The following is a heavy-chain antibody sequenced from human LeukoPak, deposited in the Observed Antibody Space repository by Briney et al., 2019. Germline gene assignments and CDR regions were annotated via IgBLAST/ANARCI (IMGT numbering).Heavy chain of an antibody. CDR2: MNSAGTTI. D-gene: IGHD2-15*01. CDR1: GFTISGFW. V-gene: IGHV3-74*01. CDR3: ARGLGYCSGGSCPRRAFDI. Sequence: GGSLRLSCAASGFTISGFWMHWVRQVPGEGLVWVARMNSAGTTINYADSVKGRFTISRDNAKNSVYLQMNSLRAEDTAVYYCARGLGYCSGGSCPRRAFDIWGQGTVVTVSS. J-gene: IGHJ3*02.